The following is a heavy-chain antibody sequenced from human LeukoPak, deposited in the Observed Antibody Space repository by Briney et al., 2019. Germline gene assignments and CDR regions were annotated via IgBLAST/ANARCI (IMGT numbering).Heavy chain of an antibody. V-gene: IGHV4-59*01. J-gene: IGHJ4*02. D-gene: IGHD6-13*01. Sequence: PSETLSLTCTVSGGSISSYYWSWIRQPPGKGLGWIGYIYYSGSTNYNPSLKSRVTISVDTSKNQFSLKLSSVTAADTAVYYCARGWVAAANGYFDYWGQGTLVTVSS. CDR1: GGSISSYY. CDR3: ARGWVAAANGYFDY. CDR2: IYYSGST.